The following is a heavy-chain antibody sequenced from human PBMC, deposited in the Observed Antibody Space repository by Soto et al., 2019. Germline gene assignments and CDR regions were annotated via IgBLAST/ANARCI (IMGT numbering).Heavy chain of an antibody. J-gene: IGHJ4*02. CDR1: GFTFSSYW. CDR3: ARDDFIAAADY. Sequence: GESLKISCAASGFTFSSYWMHWVRQAPGKGLVWVSRINSDGSSTSYADSVKGRFTISRDNAKNTLYLQMNSLRAEDTAVYYCARDDFIAAADYWGQGTLVTVSS. D-gene: IGHD6-13*01. V-gene: IGHV3-74*01. CDR2: INSDGSST.